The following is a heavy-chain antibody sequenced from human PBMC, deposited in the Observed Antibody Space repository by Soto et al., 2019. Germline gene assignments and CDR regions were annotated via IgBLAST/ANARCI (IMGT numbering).Heavy chain of an antibody. CDR3: AKDRRDNLNDGRYYYYYYGMDV. CDR2: RSYDGSNK. Sequence: QVQLVESGGRVVQPVRALRLSCAASGFTFSSYGMHCVRQAPGKGLEWVAVRSYDGSNKYYADSVKGRFTISRDNSKHTLSLQMNSLRAEYTVVYCCAKDRRDNLNDGRYYYYYYGMDVWGQGTTVTVSS. D-gene: IGHD1-1*01. J-gene: IGHJ6*02. V-gene: IGHV3-30*18. CDR1: GFTFSSYG.